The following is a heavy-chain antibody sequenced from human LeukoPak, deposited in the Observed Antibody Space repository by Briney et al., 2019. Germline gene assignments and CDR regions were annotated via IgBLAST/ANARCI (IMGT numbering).Heavy chain of an antibody. Sequence: GGSLRLSCAASRFIFSNYGMHWVRQAPGKGLEWVAFIWYDGSNKYYEDSVKGRFTLSRDNSKNTLYLQMNSLRAEDTAVYYCAKEGTVTPIDYWGQGTLVTVSS. D-gene: IGHD4-17*01. CDR2: IWYDGSNK. CDR3: AKEGTVTPIDY. CDR1: RFIFSNYG. J-gene: IGHJ4*02. V-gene: IGHV3-30*02.